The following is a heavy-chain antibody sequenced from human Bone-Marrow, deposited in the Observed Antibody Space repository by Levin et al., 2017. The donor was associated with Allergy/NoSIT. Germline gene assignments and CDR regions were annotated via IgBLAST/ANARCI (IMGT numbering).Heavy chain of an antibody. CDR3: ARDRPVTNYYYYGMDV. V-gene: IGHV3-48*03. J-gene: IGHJ6*02. Sequence: GESLKISCVGSGFTFSTYEIQWVRQAPGKGLEWVSYVGSSGNPKHYADSVKGRFTISRDNAKSSLYLQMNSLRVEDTAIYYCARDRPVTNYYYYGMDVWGQGTTVTVSS. CDR1: GFTFSTYE. CDR2: VGSSGNPK. D-gene: IGHD4-17*01.